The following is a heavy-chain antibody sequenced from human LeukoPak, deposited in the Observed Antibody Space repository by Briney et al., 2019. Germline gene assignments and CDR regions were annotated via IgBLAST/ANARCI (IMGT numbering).Heavy chain of an antibody. V-gene: IGHV3-23*01. CDR2: ISGSGGST. CDR1: GFTFSSYA. Sequence: PGGSLRLSCAASGFTFSSYAMSWVRQAPGKGLEWVSAISGSGGSTYYADSVKGRFTISRDNSKNTLYLQMNSLRAEDTAVYYCARVRNYYDSSGYSYKYFQHWGQGTLVTVSS. CDR3: ARVRNYYDSSGYSYKYFQH. D-gene: IGHD3-22*01. J-gene: IGHJ1*01.